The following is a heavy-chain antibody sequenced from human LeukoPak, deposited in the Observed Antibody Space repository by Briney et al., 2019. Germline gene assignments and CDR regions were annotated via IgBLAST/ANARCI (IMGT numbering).Heavy chain of an antibody. V-gene: IGHV4-59*01. CDR1: GGSISSYY. CDR2: IYYSGST. CDR3: ARMVSVVVTAIHAFDI. J-gene: IGHJ3*02. D-gene: IGHD2-21*02. Sequence: PSETLSLTCTVSGGSISSYYWSWIRQPPGKGLEWIGYIYYSGSTNYNPSLKSRVTISVDTSKNQFSLKLSSVTAADTAVYYCARMVSVVVTAIHAFDIWGQGTMVTVSS.